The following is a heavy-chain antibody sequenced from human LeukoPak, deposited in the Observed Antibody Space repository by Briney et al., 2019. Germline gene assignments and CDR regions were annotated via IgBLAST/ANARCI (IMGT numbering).Heavy chain of an antibody. CDR2: IYSGGST. CDR3: ARDSATVVNSY. CDR1: GFTFSDYS. V-gene: IGHV3-66*01. D-gene: IGHD4-17*01. J-gene: IGHJ4*02. Sequence: GGSLRLSCAASGFTFSDYSMNWVRQAPGKGLEWVSVIYSGGSTYYADSVKGRFTISRDNSKNTLYLQMNSLRAEDTAVYYCARDSATVVNSYWGQGTLVTVSS.